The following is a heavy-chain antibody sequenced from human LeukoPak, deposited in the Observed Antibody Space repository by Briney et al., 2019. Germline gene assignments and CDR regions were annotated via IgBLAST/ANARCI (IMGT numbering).Heavy chain of an antibody. J-gene: IGHJ3*02. CDR1: GGSISSSNYY. CDR2: VSYSGNT. D-gene: IGHD5-24*01. Sequence: PSETLSLTCTVSGGSISSSNYYWGWIRQPPGKGLEWIGSVSYSGNTYYNPSLKSRVTISVDTSKNQFSLKLSSVTTADTAVYYCAGQSWRRDGYNLSAFDIWGQGTMVTVSS. CDR3: AGQSWRRDGYNLSAFDI. V-gene: IGHV4-39*07.